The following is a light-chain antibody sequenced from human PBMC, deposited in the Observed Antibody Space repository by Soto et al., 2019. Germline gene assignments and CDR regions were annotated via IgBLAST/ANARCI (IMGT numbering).Light chain of an antibody. CDR3: QQYNNWPLT. Sequence: EIVLTQSPGTLSVSPGETATLSCRASQSLTSYLAWYQQKPDQAPRLLIYGISTRATDIPARFSGSGSGTEFTLTISSLQSEDFAVYYWQQYNNWPLTFGGGTKVDIK. V-gene: IGKV3-15*01. J-gene: IGKJ4*01. CDR2: GIS. CDR1: QSLTSY.